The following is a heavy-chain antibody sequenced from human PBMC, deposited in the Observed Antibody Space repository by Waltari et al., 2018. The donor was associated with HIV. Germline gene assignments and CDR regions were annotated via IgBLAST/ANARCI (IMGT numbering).Heavy chain of an antibody. D-gene: IGHD3-10*01. CDR2: ISIGGSSI. CDR3: ARAFMIRGTGAFDI. V-gene: IGHV3-48*03. CDR1: GFTFSSYE. J-gene: IGHJ3*02. Sequence: EVQVVESGGGLVQPGGSLRLSCAASGFTFSSYEMNWVRQVPGKGLDWFSYISIGGSSIYFADSVKGRFTMSRDNAKNSLYLRMNSLRAEDTAVYYCARAFMIRGTGAFDIWGQGTMVTVSS.